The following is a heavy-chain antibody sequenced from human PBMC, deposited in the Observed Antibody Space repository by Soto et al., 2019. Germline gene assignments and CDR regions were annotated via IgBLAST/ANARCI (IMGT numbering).Heavy chain of an antibody. Sequence: ETLSLTCTVSGGSISSYYWSWIRQPPGKGLEWIGYIYYSGSTNYNPSLKSRVTISVDTSKNQFSLKLSSVTAADTAVYYCARGGQEDRHDYWGQGTLVTVSS. CDR2: IYYSGST. CDR1: GGSISSYY. V-gene: IGHV4-59*01. J-gene: IGHJ4*02. CDR3: ARGGQEDRHDY.